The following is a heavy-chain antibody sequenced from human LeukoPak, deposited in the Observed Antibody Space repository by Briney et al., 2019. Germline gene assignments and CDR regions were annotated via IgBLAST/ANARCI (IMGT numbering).Heavy chain of an antibody. CDR3: ARSLPSYDFWSGYSATTHFDH. V-gene: IGHV3-48*03. Sequence: GGSLRLSCAASGFTFSSYEMNWVRQAPGKGLEWVSYISSSGSTIYYADSVKGRFTISRDNAKNSLYLQMNSLRAEDTAVYYRARSLPSYDFWSGYSATTHFDHWGQGTLVTVSS. CDR2: ISSSGSTI. D-gene: IGHD3-3*01. CDR1: GFTFSSYE. J-gene: IGHJ4*02.